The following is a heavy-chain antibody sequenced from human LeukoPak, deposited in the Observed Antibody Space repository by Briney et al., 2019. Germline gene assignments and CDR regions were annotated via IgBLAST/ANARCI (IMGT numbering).Heavy chain of an antibody. J-gene: IGHJ5*02. D-gene: IGHD3-22*01. CDR2: MAPSDSYT. V-gene: IGHV5-10-1*01. CDR1: GYSFPSYW. CDR3: VRQPPGVYDTAQNWFDP. Sequence: AGESLKIPCKVSGYSFPSYWIAWVRQVPGKGLEWMGRMAPSDSYTNYNPSFEGHVTMSVEKSITTVYLQWSSLKASDTAMYYCVRQPPGVYDTAQNWFDPWGQGTLVTVSS.